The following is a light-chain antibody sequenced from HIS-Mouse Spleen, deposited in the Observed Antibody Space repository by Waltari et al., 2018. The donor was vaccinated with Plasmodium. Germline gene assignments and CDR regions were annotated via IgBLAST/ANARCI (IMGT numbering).Light chain of an antibody. CDR1: QSVSSN. J-gene: IGKJ3*01. CDR2: GAS. CDR3: QQYNNWSFT. V-gene: IGKV3-15*01. Sequence: DIVMTQPPATLSVSPGESATLSCRASQSVSSNLAWYQQKPGQAPRLLIYGASTRATGIPSRFSGSGSGTDFTLTISSLQSEDFAVYYCQQYNNWSFTFGPGTKVDIK.